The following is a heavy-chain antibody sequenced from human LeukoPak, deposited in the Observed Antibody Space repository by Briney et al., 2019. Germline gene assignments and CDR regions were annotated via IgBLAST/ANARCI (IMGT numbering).Heavy chain of an antibody. V-gene: IGHV3-23*01. D-gene: IGHD3-22*01. CDR1: GFTFSSYA. CDR3: VRLGDSSGYYDY. CDR2: IGGSGGNT. J-gene: IGHJ4*02. Sequence: GGSLRLSCAASGFTFSSYAMSWVRQAPGKGLEWVSAIGGSGGNTYYADSVKGRFTISRDNSKNTLYLQVNSLRAEDTAVYFCVRLGDSSGYYDYWGQGTLVTVSS.